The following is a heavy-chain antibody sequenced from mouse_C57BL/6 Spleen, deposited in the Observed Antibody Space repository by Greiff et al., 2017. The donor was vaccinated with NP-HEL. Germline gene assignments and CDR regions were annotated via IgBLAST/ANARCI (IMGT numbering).Heavy chain of an antibody. D-gene: IGHD4-1*01. J-gene: IGHJ2*01. CDR1: GYTFTSYW. Sequence: QVQLQQPGAELVKPGASVKLSCKASGYTFTSYWMQWVKQRPGQGLEWIGEIDPSDSYTNYNQKFKGKATLTVDTSSSTAYMQLSSLTSEDSAVYYCAGTGTWFDYWGQGTTLTVSS. V-gene: IGHV1-50*01. CDR2: IDPSDSYT. CDR3: AGTGTWFDY.